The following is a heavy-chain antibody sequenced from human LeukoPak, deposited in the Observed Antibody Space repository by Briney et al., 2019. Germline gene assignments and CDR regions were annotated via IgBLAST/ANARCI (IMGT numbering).Heavy chain of an antibody. CDR2: ISYDGSNK. J-gene: IGHJ4*02. Sequence: GGSLRLSCAASGFTFSSYAMHWVRQAPGKGLEWVALISYDGSNKYYADSVKGRFTISRDNSKNTLYLQMNSLRAEDTAVYYCTRVGMEAYYDILTGYYPFDYWGQGTLVTVSS. CDR3: TRVGMEAYYDILTGYYPFDY. D-gene: IGHD3-9*01. CDR1: GFTFSSYA. V-gene: IGHV3-30-3*01.